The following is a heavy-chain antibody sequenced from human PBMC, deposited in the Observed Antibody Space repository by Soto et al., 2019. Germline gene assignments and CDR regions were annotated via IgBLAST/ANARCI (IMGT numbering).Heavy chain of an antibody. J-gene: IGHJ4*02. V-gene: IGHV1-8*01. D-gene: IGHD1-20*01. CDR1: GHTFTSYD. Sequence: ASVKVSCKASGHTFTSYDINWVRQATGQGLEWMGWMNPNSGNTGYAQKFQGRVTMTRNTSISTAYMELSSLRSEDTAVYYCARRMGVNWNEAIDYWGQGTLVTVSS. CDR3: ARRMGVNWNEAIDY. CDR2: MNPNSGNT.